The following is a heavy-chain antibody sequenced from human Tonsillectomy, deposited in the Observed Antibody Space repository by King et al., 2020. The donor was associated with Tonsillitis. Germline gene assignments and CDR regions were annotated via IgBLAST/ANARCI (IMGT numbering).Heavy chain of an antibody. V-gene: IGHV3-23*04. CDR2: ISSSGGRT. CDR3: ARDSYYYDSGAYSSFDY. Sequence: VQLVESGGGLVQPGGSLRLSCAASGFTFSNYAMSWVRQAPGKGLEWVSAISSSGGRTYYADSVKGRFTISRDNSRNTLYLQMNSLRAEDTAVYYCARDSYYYDSGAYSSFDYWGQGTLVTVSS. D-gene: IGHD3-22*01. CDR1: GFTFSNYA. J-gene: IGHJ4*02.